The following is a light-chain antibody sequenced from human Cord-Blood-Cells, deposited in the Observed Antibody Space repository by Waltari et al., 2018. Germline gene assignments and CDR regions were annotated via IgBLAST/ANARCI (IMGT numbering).Light chain of an antibody. Sequence: DIQMTQSPSSLSASVGDRVTITCRASQSISSYLNWYQQTPGKAPKLLIYAASSLQSGVPSMFSGSGSGTDFTLTISSLQPEKCATYYCQQSYSTPRTFGQGTKVEIK. J-gene: IGKJ1*01. CDR1: QSISSY. CDR2: AAS. V-gene: IGKV1-39*01. CDR3: QQSYSTPRT.